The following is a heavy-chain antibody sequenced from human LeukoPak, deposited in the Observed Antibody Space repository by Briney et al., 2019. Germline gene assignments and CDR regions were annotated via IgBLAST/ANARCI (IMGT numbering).Heavy chain of an antibody. CDR2: ISYDGSNK. Sequence: GRSLRLSCAASGFTFSSYGMHWDRQAPGKGLEWVAVISYDGSNKYYADSVKGRFTISRDNSKNTLYLQMNSLRAEDTAVYYCAKEWRSGYSYYYYGMDVWGQGTTVTVSS. J-gene: IGHJ6*02. CDR1: GFTFSSYG. D-gene: IGHD3-3*01. CDR3: AKEWRSGYSYYYYGMDV. V-gene: IGHV3-30*18.